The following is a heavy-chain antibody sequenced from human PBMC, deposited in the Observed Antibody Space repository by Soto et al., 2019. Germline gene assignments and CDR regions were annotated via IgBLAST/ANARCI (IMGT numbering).Heavy chain of an antibody. CDR2: INTYNGNT. J-gene: IGHJ4*02. CDR3: ARDSAVTPVTPLYYFDY. CDR1: GYTFTSYG. V-gene: IGHV1-18*01. D-gene: IGHD4-17*01. Sequence: ASVKVSCKPSGYTFTSYGITWVRQAPGQGLEWMGWINTYNGNTNHAQKLQGRVTMTTDTSTSTAYMELRSLRSEDTAVYYCARDSAVTPVTPLYYFDYWGQGTLVTVSS.